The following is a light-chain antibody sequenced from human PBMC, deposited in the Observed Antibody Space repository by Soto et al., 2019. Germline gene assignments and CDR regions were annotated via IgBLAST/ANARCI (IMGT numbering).Light chain of an antibody. V-gene: IGKV3D-20*02. CDR1: QTVSSNY. J-gene: IGKJ5*01. Sequence: EIVLTQSPATLSLSPGERATLSCRAIQTVSSNYLAWCQQKPGQAPRLLIYGASSRATGIPDRFSGSGSGTDFTLTISRLEPEDFAVYYCQQRSYWPPITFGQGTRLEIK. CDR3: QQRSYWPPIT. CDR2: GAS.